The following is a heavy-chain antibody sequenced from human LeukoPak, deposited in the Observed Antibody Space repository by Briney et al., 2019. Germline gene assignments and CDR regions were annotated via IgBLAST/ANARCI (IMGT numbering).Heavy chain of an antibody. CDR2: IKQDGSEK. D-gene: IGHD3-16*01. J-gene: IGHJ4*02. V-gene: IGHV3-7*01. CDR1: RFTFSNYG. CDR3: ATAEGGDFDY. Sequence: GGSLRLSCAASRFTFSNYGMSRVSQAPGKGLEWVANIKQDGSEKYYVDSVKGRFTISRDNAKNSLYLQMNSLRAEDTAVYYCATAEGGDFDYWGQGTLVTVSS.